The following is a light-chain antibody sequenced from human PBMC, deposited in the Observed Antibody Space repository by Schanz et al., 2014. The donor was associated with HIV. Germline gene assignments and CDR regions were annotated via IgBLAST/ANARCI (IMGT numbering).Light chain of an antibody. J-gene: IGLJ2*01. CDR3: QSFDTSLSAVV. CDR1: SSNMGTGFD. Sequence: QSVLTQPPSVSAAPGQRVTISCTGSSSNMGTGFDVHWYQLLPGTAPKVLIFANTHRPSGVPDRFSGSKSGTSASLAITGLQAEDEGDYYCQSFDTSLSAVVFGGGTKLTVL. CDR2: ANT. V-gene: IGLV1-40*01.